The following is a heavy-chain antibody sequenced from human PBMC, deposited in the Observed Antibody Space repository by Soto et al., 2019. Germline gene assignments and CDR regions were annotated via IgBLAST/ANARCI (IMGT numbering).Heavy chain of an antibody. D-gene: IGHD6-13*01. CDR3: TYSTNRYYYYGMDV. Sequence: LGGSLRLSCAASGFTFSSYAMSWVRQAPGKGLEWVSAISGSGGSTYYADSVKGRFTISRDNSKNTLYLQMNSLRAEDTAVYYCTYSTNRYYYYGMDVWGQGTTVTVSS. V-gene: IGHV3-23*01. CDR1: GFTFSSYA. CDR2: ISGSGGST. J-gene: IGHJ6*02.